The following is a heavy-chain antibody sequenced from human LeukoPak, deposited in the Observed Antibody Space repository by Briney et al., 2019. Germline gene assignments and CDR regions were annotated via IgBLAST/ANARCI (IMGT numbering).Heavy chain of an antibody. CDR1: GGFISSYY. Sequence: SETLSLTCTVSGGFISSYYWSWIRQPPGKGLEWIGYIYYSGSTNYNPSLKSRVTISVDTSKNQFSLKLSSVTAADTAVYYCARDSGYSYYGIYFDYWGQGTLVTVSS. D-gene: IGHD5-18*01. CDR2: IYYSGST. J-gene: IGHJ4*02. V-gene: IGHV4-59*01. CDR3: ARDSGYSYYGIYFDY.